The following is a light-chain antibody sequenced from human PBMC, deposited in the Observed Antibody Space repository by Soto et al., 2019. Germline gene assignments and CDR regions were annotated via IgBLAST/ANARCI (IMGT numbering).Light chain of an antibody. CDR3: QQYGTSEII. CDR2: GAS. Sequence: EIVMTQSPATLSLSPCERSTLSCRASQSVDGYLAWYQQKPGQAPRLLIYGASTRATGVPDRYSASGSGTDFTLTISRLEPEDFAVFFCQQYGTSEIIFGQGTRLEIK. J-gene: IGKJ5*01. V-gene: IGKV3-20*01. CDR1: QSVDGY.